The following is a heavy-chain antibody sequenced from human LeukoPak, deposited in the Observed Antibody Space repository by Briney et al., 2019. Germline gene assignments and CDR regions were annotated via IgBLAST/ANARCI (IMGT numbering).Heavy chain of an antibody. J-gene: IGHJ5*02. CDR2: ISSDGSST. V-gene: IGHV3-74*01. CDR3: ARVLAGAGSSILRS. D-gene: IGHD6-19*01. CDR1: GFTFSSYW. Sequence: PGGSLRLSCAASGFTFSSYWMHWVRQVPGKGLVWLSRISSDGSSTDYADSVKGRFTISRDNTKNTLYLQMNRLTVEDAAVYYCARVLAGAGSSILRSWGQGTLVTVSS.